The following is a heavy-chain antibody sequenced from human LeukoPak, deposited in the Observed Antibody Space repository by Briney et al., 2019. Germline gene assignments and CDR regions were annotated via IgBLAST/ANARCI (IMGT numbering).Heavy chain of an antibody. D-gene: IGHD6-13*01. J-gene: IGHJ4*02. CDR3: ARGYYSSSRIDY. CDR1: GFPFSNYW. Sequence: PGGSLRLSCAASGFPFSNYWMHWVRQAPGKGLVWVSRVNSDGSTTNYADSVKGRFTISRDNAENTLYMRMNSLRPEDTAVYYCARGYYSSSRIDYWGQGTLVTLSS. V-gene: IGHV3-74*01. CDR2: VNSDGSTT.